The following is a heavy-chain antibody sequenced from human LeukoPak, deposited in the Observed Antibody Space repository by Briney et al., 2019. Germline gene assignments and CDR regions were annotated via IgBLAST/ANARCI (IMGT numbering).Heavy chain of an antibody. CDR3: ARDLCSTSCYTNAFDI. V-gene: IGHV1-46*03. D-gene: IGHD2-2*02. CDR1: GYTFTSYY. J-gene: IGHJ3*02. CDR2: INPSGGST. Sequence: AXXKVSCKASGYTFTSYYMHWVRQAPGQGLEWMGIINPSGGSTSYAQKFQGRVTMTRDTSTSTVYMELSSLRSEDTAVYYCARDLCSTSCYTNAFDIWGQGTMVTVSS.